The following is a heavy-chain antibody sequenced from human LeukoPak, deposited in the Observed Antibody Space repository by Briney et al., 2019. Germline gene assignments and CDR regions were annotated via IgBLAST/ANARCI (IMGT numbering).Heavy chain of an antibody. Sequence: PETLSLTCSVSGGSISSNNYYWGWIRQPPGKGLECIGSIYYSGSTYNSPSLKSRVTISVDTTKNQVSLKLTSVTAADTAVYYCARRYGYYGSGSYSPNFDYWGQGTLVTVSS. CDR1: GGSISSNNYY. CDR2: IYYSGST. CDR3: ARRYGYYGSGSYSPNFDY. D-gene: IGHD3-10*01. J-gene: IGHJ4*02. V-gene: IGHV4-39*01.